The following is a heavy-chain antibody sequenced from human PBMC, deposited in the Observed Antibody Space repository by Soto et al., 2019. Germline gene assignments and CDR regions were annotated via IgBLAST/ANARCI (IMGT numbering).Heavy chain of an antibody. CDR3: ARGYYYDSSGFGGFDY. V-gene: IGHV1-69*13. Sequence: ASVKVSCKASGGTFSSYAISWVRQAPGQGLEWMGGIIPIFGTANYAQKFQGRVTITADESTSTAYMELSSLRSEDTAVYYCARGYYYDSSGFGGFDYWGQGTLVTVPQ. CDR1: GGTFSSYA. J-gene: IGHJ4*02. D-gene: IGHD3-22*01. CDR2: IIPIFGTA.